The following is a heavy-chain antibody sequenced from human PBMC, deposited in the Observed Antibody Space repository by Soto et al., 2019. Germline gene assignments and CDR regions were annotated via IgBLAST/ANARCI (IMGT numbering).Heavy chain of an antibody. CDR3: TRILWSSRRDALDI. CDR2: IGTSGTPT. V-gene: IGHV3-23*01. CDR1: GFTFRNYA. D-gene: IGHD2-21*01. J-gene: IGHJ6*02. Sequence: TGGSLRLSCIASGFTFRNYAMAWVRQAPGEDLEWVSGIGTSGTPTLYADSVKSRFSISRDDSRNTVSLQMNSLGVEDTATYYCTRILWSSRRDALDIWGQGTTVTVSS.